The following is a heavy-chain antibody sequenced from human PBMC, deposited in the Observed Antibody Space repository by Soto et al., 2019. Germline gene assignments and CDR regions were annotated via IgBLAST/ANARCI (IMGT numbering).Heavy chain of an antibody. Sequence: QVQLVQSGAEVKKPGASVKVSCKASGYTFTRYYMHWVRQAPGQGLEWMGIVNPSGDSTSYAQKFQGSVTMTRDTSTSTVYMELSSLRSEDTAIYYCARVKAVRRVDAFDIWGQGTMVTVSS. CDR2: VNPSGDST. CDR3: ARVKAVRRVDAFDI. D-gene: IGHD6-6*01. V-gene: IGHV1-46*01. J-gene: IGHJ3*02. CDR1: GYTFTRYY.